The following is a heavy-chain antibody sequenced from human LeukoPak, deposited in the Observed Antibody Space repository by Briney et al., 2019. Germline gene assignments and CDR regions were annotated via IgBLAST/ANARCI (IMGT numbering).Heavy chain of an antibody. CDR3: ARTVGATGAFDI. J-gene: IGHJ3*02. CDR1: GYTFINYG. CDR2: ISAYTGST. Sequence: GASVTVSCKASGYTFINYGLTWVRQAPGQGFEWMGWISAYTGSTNYAQKLQGRVTMPTDPSTSTAYMDLRSLRSDDTAVYYRARTVGATGAFDIWGQGTMVIVSS. V-gene: IGHV1-18*01. D-gene: IGHD1-26*01.